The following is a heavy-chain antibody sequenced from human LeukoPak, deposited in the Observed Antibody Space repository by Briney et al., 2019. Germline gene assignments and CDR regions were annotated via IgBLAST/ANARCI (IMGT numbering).Heavy chain of an antibody. Sequence: PSETLSLTCAVSGYSISRGYYWGWIRQPPGKGLEWIGSMYHSGSTYYNPSLKSRVTISVDTSKNQFSLKLSSVTAADTAVYYCARHTIDESMVDFQHWGQGTLVTVSS. D-gene: IGHD2-15*01. J-gene: IGHJ1*01. CDR1: GYSISRGYY. CDR3: ARHTIDESMVDFQH. CDR2: MYHSGST. V-gene: IGHV4-38-2*01.